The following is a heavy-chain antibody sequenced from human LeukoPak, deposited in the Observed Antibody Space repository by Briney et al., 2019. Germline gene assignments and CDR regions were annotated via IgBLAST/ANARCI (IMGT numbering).Heavy chain of an antibody. J-gene: IGHJ6*02. CDR2: FYHSGNT. CDR3: ARVGSSGWYPDYYYYYGMDV. CDR1: GGSISSGGYS. V-gene: IGHV4-31*03. Sequence: SETLYLTCTVTGGSISSGGYSWNWFRQHPGKGLEWIGYFYHSGNTFYNPSLKSRLSIEVDTSRNQFSLKLTSVTAADTAVYYCARVGSSGWYPDYYYYYGMDVWGQGATVTVSS. D-gene: IGHD6-19*01.